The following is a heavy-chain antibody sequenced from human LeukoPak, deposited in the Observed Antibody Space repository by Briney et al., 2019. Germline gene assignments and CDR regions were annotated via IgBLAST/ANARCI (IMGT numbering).Heavy chain of an antibody. J-gene: IGHJ4*02. V-gene: IGHV1-46*01. CDR3: AREANYYDSSGYYRYFDY. Sequence: ASVKVSCKASGYTFTGYYMHWVRQAPGQGLEWMGIINPSGGSTSYAQKFQGRVTMTRDTSTSTVYMELSSLRSEDTAVYYCAREANYYDSSGYYRYFDYWGQGTLVTVSS. D-gene: IGHD3-22*01. CDR2: INPSGGST. CDR1: GYTFTGYY.